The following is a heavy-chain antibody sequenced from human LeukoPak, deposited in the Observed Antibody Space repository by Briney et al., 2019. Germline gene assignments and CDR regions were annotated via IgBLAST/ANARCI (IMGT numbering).Heavy chain of an antibody. CDR2: IYYSGST. CDR1: GGSISSSSYY. D-gene: IGHD6-13*01. V-gene: IGHV4-39*02. CDR3: ARDYSSSWYVRWFDP. J-gene: IGHJ5*02. Sequence: PSETLSLTCTVSGGSISSSSYYWGWIRQPPGKGLEWIGSIYYSGSTYYNPSLKSRVTISVDTSKNQFSLKLSSVTAADTAVYYCARDYSSSWYVRWFDPWGQGTLVTVSS.